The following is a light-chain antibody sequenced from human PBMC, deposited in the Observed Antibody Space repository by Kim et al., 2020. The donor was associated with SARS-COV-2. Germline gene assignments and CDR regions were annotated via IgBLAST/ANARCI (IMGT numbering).Light chain of an antibody. Sequence: GQRVTISCSGSSSNIGSNYDVWYQQLPGTAPKLLIYRNNQRPSGVPDRFSGSKSGTSASLAISGLRSEDEADYYCAAWDDSLSGVVFGGGTQLTVL. CDR1: SSNIGSNY. J-gene: IGLJ2*01. CDR3: AAWDDSLSGVV. CDR2: RNN. V-gene: IGLV1-47*01.